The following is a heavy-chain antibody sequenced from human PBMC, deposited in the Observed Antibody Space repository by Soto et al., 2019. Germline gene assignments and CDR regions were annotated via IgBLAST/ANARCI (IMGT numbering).Heavy chain of an antibody. CDR3: TKEAHGLSGYFEAFDV. V-gene: IGHV3-9*01. D-gene: IGHD3-22*01. Sequence: DAQLVESGGGLVQPGKSLRISCVASGFTFDDHTMHLVRHAPGSGLEWVSCINWNSGIRGYADSVKGRFTISRDNAKSSLYLRMDSLRPDDPAVYYCTKEAHGLSGYFEAFDVWGQGTKVTVSS. CDR1: GFTFDDHT. CDR2: INWNSGIR. J-gene: IGHJ3*01.